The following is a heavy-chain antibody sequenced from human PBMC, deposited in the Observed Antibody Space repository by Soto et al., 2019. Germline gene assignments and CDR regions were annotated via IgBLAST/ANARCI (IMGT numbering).Heavy chain of an antibody. CDR1: GFIFSDHY. Sequence: EVQLVESGGGLVQPGGSLRLSCAASGFIFSDHYMDWVRQAPGKGLEWVGRIRKKANSYTTQYAASVEGRFSISRDDSKNLLDVKMNSLNIEDTAVYFCARVQNSPGYNYFAMDVWGQGTTVTVSS. V-gene: IGHV3-72*01. CDR2: IRKKANSYTT. J-gene: IGHJ6*02. CDR3: ARVQNSPGYNYFAMDV.